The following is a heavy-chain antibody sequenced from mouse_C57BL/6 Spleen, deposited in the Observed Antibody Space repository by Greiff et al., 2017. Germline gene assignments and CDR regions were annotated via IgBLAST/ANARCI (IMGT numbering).Heavy chain of an antibody. CDR2: IHPNSGST. CDR1: GYTFTSYW. J-gene: IGHJ4*01. Sequence: QVQLQQPGAELVKPGASVTLSCKASGYTFTSYWMHWVKQRPGQGLEWIGMIHPNSGSTNYNEKFKSKATLTVDKSSSTAYMQLSSLTSEDSAVYYCASAYYSNYDAMDYWGQGTSVTVSS. D-gene: IGHD2-5*01. CDR3: ASAYYSNYDAMDY. V-gene: IGHV1-64*01.